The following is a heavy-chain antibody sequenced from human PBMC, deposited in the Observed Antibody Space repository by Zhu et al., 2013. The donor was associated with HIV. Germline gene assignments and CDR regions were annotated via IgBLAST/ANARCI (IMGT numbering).Heavy chain of an antibody. CDR1: GYTLTELS. J-gene: IGHJ6*02. D-gene: IGHD2-2*01. V-gene: IGHV1-24*01. Sequence: QVQLVQSGAEVKKPGASVKVSCKVSGYTLTELSMHWVRQAPGKGLEWMGGFDPEDGETIYAQKFQGRVTMTEDTSTDTAYMELSSLRSEDTAVYYCATYGGYCSSTSCYGRVDYYGMDVWGQGTTVTVSS. CDR3: ATYGGYCSSTSCYGRVDYYGMDV. CDR2: FDPEDGET.